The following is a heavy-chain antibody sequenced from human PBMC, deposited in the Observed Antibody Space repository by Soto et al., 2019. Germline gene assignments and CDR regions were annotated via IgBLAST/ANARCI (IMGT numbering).Heavy chain of an antibody. CDR2: IYARGST. CDR1: GGSMRSYY. V-gene: IGHV4-4*07. CDR3: AGIGEEIYYGMDV. J-gene: IGHJ6*01. D-gene: IGHD3-3*01. Sequence: QGQLQESGPGLVKPSETLSLTCTVSGGSMRSYYWNWIRQPAGEGLVWIGRIYARGSTKYHPSLESRVTMFVDVSQTPFSLRLTSGTAADTAVYYCAGIGEEIYYGMDVWGQGTTVNVSS.